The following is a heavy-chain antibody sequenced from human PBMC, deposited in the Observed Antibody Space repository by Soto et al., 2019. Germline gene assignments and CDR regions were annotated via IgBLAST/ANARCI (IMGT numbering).Heavy chain of an antibody. CDR1: GGSISSGDYY. J-gene: IGHJ4*02. D-gene: IGHD2-21*02. CDR3: ARSCGGDCYSVDY. V-gene: IGHV4-30-4*01. Sequence: QVQLQESGPGLVKPSQTLSLTCTVSGGSISSGDYYWSWIRQPPGMGLEWIGYIYYSGNTYYNPSLKSRATISVDTSNNQFSLEVSSVTAADTAVYYCARSCGGDCYSVDYWGQGTLVTVSS. CDR2: IYYSGNT.